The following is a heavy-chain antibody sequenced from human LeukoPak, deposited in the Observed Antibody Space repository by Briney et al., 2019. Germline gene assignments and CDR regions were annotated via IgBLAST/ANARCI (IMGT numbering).Heavy chain of an antibody. CDR1: GFTFSSYT. D-gene: IGHD6-19*01. Sequence: PGGSLRLSCAASGFTFSSYTMSWVRQAPGKGLEWVSAISGSGGSTYYADSVKGRFTISRDNSKNTLYLQMNSLRAEDTAVYYCAKGHSSGWCLFDYWGQGTLVTVSS. CDR3: AKGHSSGWCLFDY. J-gene: IGHJ4*02. CDR2: ISGSGGST. V-gene: IGHV3-23*01.